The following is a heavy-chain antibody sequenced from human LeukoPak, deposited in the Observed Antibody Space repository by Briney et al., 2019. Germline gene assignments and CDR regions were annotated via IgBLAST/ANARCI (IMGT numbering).Heavy chain of an antibody. CDR1: GGSFSGYY. CDR2: INHSGST. CDR3: ARQGVTMVRGVISNYYYYYYYMDV. J-gene: IGHJ6*03. Sequence: PSETLSLTCAVYGGSFSGYYWSWIRQPPGKGLEWIGEINHSGSTNYNPSLKSRVTISVDTSKNQFSLKLSSVTAADTAVYYCARQGVTMVRGVISNYYYYYYYMDVWGKGTTVTISS. D-gene: IGHD3-10*01. V-gene: IGHV4-34*01.